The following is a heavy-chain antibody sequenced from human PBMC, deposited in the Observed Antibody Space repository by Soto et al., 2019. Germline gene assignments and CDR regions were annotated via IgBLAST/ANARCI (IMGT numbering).Heavy chain of an antibody. Sequence: EVQLVESGGGLVKPGGSLRLSCAASGFTFSSYSMNWVRQAPGKGLEWVSSISTSSSYIYYVDSMKGRFTISRDNAKNSLYLQMNSLRAEDTDVYYCARDLHDDVSFRFDPWGQGTLVTVSS. J-gene: IGHJ5*02. CDR1: GFTFSSYS. CDR2: ISTSSSYI. D-gene: IGHD3-16*01. V-gene: IGHV3-21*01. CDR3: ARDLHDDVSFRFDP.